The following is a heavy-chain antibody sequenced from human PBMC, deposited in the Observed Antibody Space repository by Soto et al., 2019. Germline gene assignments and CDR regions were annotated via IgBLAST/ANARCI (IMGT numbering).Heavy chain of an antibody. V-gene: IGHV3-23*01. CDR1: EFTFSSYA. D-gene: IGHD2-21*01. J-gene: IGHJ4*02. Sequence: GGFLRLSCAASEFTFSSYAMSWVRLAPGKGLEWVSTMSGSDGETFYADSVKGRFSISRDTSRSTLYLQMHSLRADATAMYYCARCSYLAYWRQGTRVSVS. CDR2: MSGSDGET. CDR3: ARCSYLAY.